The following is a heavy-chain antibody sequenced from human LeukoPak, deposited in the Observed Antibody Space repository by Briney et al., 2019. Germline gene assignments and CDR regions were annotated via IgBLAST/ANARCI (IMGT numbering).Heavy chain of an antibody. D-gene: IGHD3-3*02. Sequence: ADTLSLTCTVSGGSISSYHWSWIRQPPGKGLEWIGYIYYGGRTNYNPSLRSRVTISVDTSKNHFSLRLNSVTAADTAVYYCARHSLRLADSNFDYWGQGTLVTVSS. CDR3: ARHSLRLADSNFDY. CDR1: GGSISSYH. J-gene: IGHJ4*02. CDR2: IYYGGRT. V-gene: IGHV4-59*08.